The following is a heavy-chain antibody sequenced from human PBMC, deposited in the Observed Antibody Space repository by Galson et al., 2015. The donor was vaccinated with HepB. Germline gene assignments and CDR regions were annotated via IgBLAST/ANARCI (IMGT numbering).Heavy chain of an antibody. Sequence: SVKVSCKASGGTFSSYGISWVRQAPGQGPEWMGGIIPTFGIANYAQKFQGRVTITADESTSTAYMELSSLRSEDTAVYYCVRDNMGRIAAAVPNWFDPWGQGTLVTVS. V-gene: IGHV1-69*13. CDR2: IIPTFGIA. D-gene: IGHD6-13*01. J-gene: IGHJ5*02. CDR1: GGTFSSYG. CDR3: VRDNMGRIAAAVPNWFDP.